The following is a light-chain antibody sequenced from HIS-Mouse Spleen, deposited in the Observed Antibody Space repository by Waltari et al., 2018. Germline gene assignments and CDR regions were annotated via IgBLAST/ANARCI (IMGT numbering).Light chain of an antibody. Sequence: QSALTQPASVSGSPGQSITISCTGTSSDVGSYNLVSWYQQHPGKAPKRMFYEGSKLPYCVSKRFSGSKSGNTGSLTLSGLQAEDEADYYCCSYAGSSTLVFGGGTKLTVL. J-gene: IGLJ2*01. CDR1: SSDVGSYNL. V-gene: IGLV2-23*01. CDR3: CSYAGSSTLV. CDR2: EGS.